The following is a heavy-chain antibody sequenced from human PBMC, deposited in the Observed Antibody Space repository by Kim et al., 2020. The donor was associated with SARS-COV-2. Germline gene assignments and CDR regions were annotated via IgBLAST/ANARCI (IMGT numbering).Heavy chain of an antibody. D-gene: IGHD1-26*01. CDR2: MNPNSGNT. J-gene: IGHJ4*02. V-gene: IGHV1-8*01. CDR1: GYTFTSYD. CDR3: ASFLTVGATNDFDY. Sequence: ASVKVSCKASGYTFTSYDINWVRQATGQGLEWMGWMNPNSGNTGYAQKFQGRVTMTRNTSISTAYMELSSLRSEDTAVYYCASFLTVGATNDFDYWGQGTLVTVSS.